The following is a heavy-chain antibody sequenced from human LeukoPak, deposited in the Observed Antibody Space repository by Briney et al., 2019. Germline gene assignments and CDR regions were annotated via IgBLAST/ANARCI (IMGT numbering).Heavy chain of an antibody. D-gene: IGHD3-3*01. CDR1: GFTFGDYA. CDR2: IRFKAYGGTT. CDR3: TRLNLEGVVYYFDY. J-gene: IGHJ4*02. Sequence: PGGSLRLSCTASGFTFGDYAMSWVRQAPGEGLEWVGFIRFKAYGGTTEYAASVKGRFTISRDDSKSIAYLQMDSLKIGDTAVYYCTRLNLEGVVYYFDYWGQGTLVTVSS. V-gene: IGHV3-49*04.